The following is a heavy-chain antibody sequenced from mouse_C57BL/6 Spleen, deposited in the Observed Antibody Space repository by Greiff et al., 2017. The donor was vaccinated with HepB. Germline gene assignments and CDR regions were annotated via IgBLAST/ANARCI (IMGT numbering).Heavy chain of an antibody. CDR1: GYTFTSYW. CDR3: AREGGTTVVAPGAMDY. J-gene: IGHJ4*01. CDR2: IDPNSGGT. V-gene: IGHV1-62-3*01. D-gene: IGHD1-1*01. Sequence: VKLQQPGAELVKPGASVKLSCKASGYTFTSYWMHWVKPRPGRGLEWIGRIDPNSGGTKYNEKFKSKATLTVDKPSSTAYMQLSSLTSEDSAVYYCAREGGTTVVAPGAMDYWGQGTSVTASS.